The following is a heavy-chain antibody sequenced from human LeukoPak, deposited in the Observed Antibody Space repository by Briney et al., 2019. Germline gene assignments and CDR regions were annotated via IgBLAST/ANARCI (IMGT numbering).Heavy chain of an antibody. D-gene: IGHD4-17*01. CDR3: ARADYGDFFDY. Sequence: SETLSLTCAVSGYSISSGYYWGWIRQPPGKGLEWIGSIYHSGSTYYNPSLKSRVTISVDTSKNLFSLKLSSVTAADTAVYYCARADYGDFFDYWGQGTLVTVSS. CDR2: IYHSGST. V-gene: IGHV4-38-2*01. CDR1: GYSISSGYY. J-gene: IGHJ4*02.